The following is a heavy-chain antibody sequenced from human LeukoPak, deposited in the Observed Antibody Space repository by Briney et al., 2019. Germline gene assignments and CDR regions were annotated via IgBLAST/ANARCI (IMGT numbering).Heavy chain of an antibody. CDR3: TRRHYGDYVVDN. V-gene: IGHV3-73*01. D-gene: IGHD4-17*01. J-gene: IGHJ4*02. Sequence: GGSLTLSCAPPGFTCNGSALHWVRQASGQGLEWVGRIRSKAHRYATAYAASVKGRFTVSRDDSKNMAYLQMNSLKTEDTAIYYCTRRHYGDYVVDNWGQGTLVTVSS. CDR2: IRSKAHRYAT. CDR1: GFTCNGSA.